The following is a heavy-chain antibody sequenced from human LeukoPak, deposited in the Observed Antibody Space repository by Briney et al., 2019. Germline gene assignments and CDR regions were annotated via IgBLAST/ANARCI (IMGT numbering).Heavy chain of an antibody. Sequence: GGSLRLSCTASGFSFSDYSFNWVRQAPGKGLEWVSCISTRGSYIYYADSVKGRFTISRDNAKNSVYLQMRYLRPEDTALYFCARGLMGGFPHFDYWGQGTLVTVSS. CDR2: ISTRGSYI. CDR3: ARGLMGGFPHFDY. V-gene: IGHV3-21*04. CDR1: GFSFSDYS. D-gene: IGHD2-8*01. J-gene: IGHJ4*02.